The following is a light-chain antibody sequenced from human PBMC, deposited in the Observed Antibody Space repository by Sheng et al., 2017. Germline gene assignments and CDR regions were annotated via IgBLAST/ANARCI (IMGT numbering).Light chain of an antibody. J-gene: IGKJ2*01. CDR2: DAS. Sequence: EIVLTQSPATLSLSPGERATLSCRASQSVGNYLTWYQHKPGQAPRLLIYDASNRATGIPARFNGSGSGTDFTLTISSLEPEDFAVYYCQQRANTFGQGTKLEIK. CDR1: QSVGNY. V-gene: IGKV3-11*01. CDR3: QQRANT.